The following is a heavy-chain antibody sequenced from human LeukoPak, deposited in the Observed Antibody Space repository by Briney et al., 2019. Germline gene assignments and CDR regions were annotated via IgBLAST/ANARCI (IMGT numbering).Heavy chain of an antibody. CDR1: GFIFSSYW. CDR3: VRGDILTGYSY. CDR2: IKQDGSEK. J-gene: IGHJ4*02. Sequence: GGSLRLSCAASGFIFSSYWMSWVRQAPGIGLEWVANIKQDGSEKNYVDSVKGRFTISRDNAKNSLYLQMNSLRAEDTAVYYCVRGDILTGYSYWGQGTLVTVSS. D-gene: IGHD3-9*01. V-gene: IGHV3-7*04.